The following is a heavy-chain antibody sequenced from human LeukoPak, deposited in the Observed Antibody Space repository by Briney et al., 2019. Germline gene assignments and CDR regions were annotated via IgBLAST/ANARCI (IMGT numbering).Heavy chain of an antibody. CDR2: ISCYNGKT. V-gene: IGHV1-18*01. J-gene: IGHJ4*02. Sequence: ASVKVSCTASGYTFSSYGVSWVRQAPGQGLEWMGWISCYNGKTEYAQKFQGRVTMTTDTSTSTVYMELRSLTSDDTAMYFCAGDIGVSQVDYWGQGTRVTVSS. D-gene: IGHD3-10*01. CDR3: AGDIGVSQVDY. CDR1: GYTFSSYG.